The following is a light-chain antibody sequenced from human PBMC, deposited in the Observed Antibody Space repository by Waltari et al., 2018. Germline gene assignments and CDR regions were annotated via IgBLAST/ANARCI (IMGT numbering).Light chain of an antibody. Sequence: QSALTQPASVSGSPGPSITLSCTGTRSDVGSYHYVPWYQQYPGRAPKLLIYDVSERPSGLSNRFSGSKSGNTASLTISGLQAEDEADYYCTSYTGSSTPYVFGTGTKVTVL. J-gene: IGLJ1*01. CDR2: DVS. CDR1: RSDVGSYHY. CDR3: TSYTGSSTPYV. V-gene: IGLV2-14*01.